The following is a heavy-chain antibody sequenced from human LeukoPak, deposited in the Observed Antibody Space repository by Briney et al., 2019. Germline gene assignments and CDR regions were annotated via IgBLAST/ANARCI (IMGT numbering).Heavy chain of an antibody. V-gene: IGHV1-69*04. Sequence: GSSVKVSCKASGGTFSSYAISWVGQATGQGLEWMGRIFPILGIANYAQKFQGRVTITSDKSTPTAYMELSSLRSEDTAVYYCALGEEGSTDYWGQGTLVTVSS. D-gene: IGHD6-13*01. CDR2: IFPILGIA. CDR3: ALGEEGSTDY. CDR1: GGTFSSYA. J-gene: IGHJ4*02.